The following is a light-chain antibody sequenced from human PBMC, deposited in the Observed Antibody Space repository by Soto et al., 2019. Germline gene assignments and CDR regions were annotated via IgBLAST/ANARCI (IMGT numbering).Light chain of an antibody. Sequence: DIVMTQSPDSLAVSLGERATINCKSSQSVLYNSNNLNYLAWYQQKPGGPPNLLIYWASTRESGVPDRFSGSGSGKDFTLTISSLQAEDVAFYYWQQYYATPFTFGPGTRVDI. J-gene: IGKJ3*01. CDR3: QQYYATPFT. V-gene: IGKV4-1*01. CDR2: WAS. CDR1: QSVLYNSNNLNY.